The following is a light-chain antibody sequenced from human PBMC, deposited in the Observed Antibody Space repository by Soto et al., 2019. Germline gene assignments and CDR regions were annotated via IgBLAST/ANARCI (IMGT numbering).Light chain of an antibody. J-gene: IGKJ4*01. Sequence: EIVLTQSPATLSLSPGERATLSCRASQSVSSYLAWYQQKPGQAPRLLIYDASIMATVIPARFSGSGSGTYFTLTISSLESEDFAVYAGQQRSNLALSFGGGTKVDIK. V-gene: IGKV3-11*01. CDR3: QQRSNLALS. CDR1: QSVSSY. CDR2: DAS.